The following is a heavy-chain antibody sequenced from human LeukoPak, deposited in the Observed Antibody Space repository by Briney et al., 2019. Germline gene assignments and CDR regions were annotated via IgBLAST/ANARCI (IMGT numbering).Heavy chain of an antibody. CDR2: ISGSGGST. CDR3: AKDSGSITGTTFSY. V-gene: IGHV3-23*01. D-gene: IGHD1-7*01. CDR1: GFTFSSYA. Sequence: GGSLRLSCAASGFTFSSYAMSWVRQAPGKGLEWVSAISGSGGSTYYADSVKGGFTISRDNSKNTLYLQMNSLRAEDTAVYYCAKDSGSITGTTFSYWGQGTLVTVSS. J-gene: IGHJ4*02.